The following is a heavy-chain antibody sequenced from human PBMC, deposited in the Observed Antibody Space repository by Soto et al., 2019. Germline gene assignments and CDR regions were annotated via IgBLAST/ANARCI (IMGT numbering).Heavy chain of an antibody. J-gene: IGHJ6*04. CDR1: GYSVPSNSAA. CDR3: ARDVRSVGDTTNYYCGMDV. D-gene: IGHD1-26*01. CDR2: TYYRSKWYN. Sequence: SQTLSLTCAISGYSVPSNSAAWNWITQSPSRGLEWLGRTYYRSKWYNDYAVSVKSRITINPDTSKNQFSLQLNSVTPEDTAVYYCARDVRSVGDTTNYYCGMDVWGEGTTVTVSS. V-gene: IGHV6-1*01.